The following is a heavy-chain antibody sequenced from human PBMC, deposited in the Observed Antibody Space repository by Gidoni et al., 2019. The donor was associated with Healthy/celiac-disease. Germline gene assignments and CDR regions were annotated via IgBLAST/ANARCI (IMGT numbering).Heavy chain of an antibody. Sequence: EVQLVESGGGLVQPGRSLRLSCTASGFPFGDYAMSWVRQAPGKGLEWVGFIRSKAYGGTTEYAASVKGRFTISRDDSKSIAYLQMNSLKTEDTAVYYCTRGLNWNYDYYYYYMDVWGKGTTVTVSS. CDR3: TRGLNWNYDYYYYYMDV. CDR2: IRSKAYGGTT. V-gene: IGHV3-49*04. J-gene: IGHJ6*03. CDR1: GFPFGDYA. D-gene: IGHD1-7*01.